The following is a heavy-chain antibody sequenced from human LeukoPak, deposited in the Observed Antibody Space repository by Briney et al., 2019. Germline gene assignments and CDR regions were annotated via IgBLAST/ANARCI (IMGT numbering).Heavy chain of an antibody. CDR3: ARGIAPAAPGRNYYYYGMDV. J-gene: IGHJ6*02. V-gene: IGHV1-18*01. CDR1: GYTFTSYG. D-gene: IGHD6-13*01. Sequence: SVTVSCKASGYTFTSYGISWVRQAPGQGLEWMGWISAYNGNTNYAQKLQGRVTMTTDTSTSTAYMELRSLRSDDTAVYYCARGIAPAAPGRNYYYYGMDVWGQVTTVTVSS. CDR2: ISAYNGNT.